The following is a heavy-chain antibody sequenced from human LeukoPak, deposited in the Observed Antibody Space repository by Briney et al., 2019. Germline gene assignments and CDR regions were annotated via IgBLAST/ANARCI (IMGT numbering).Heavy chain of an antibody. CDR2: ISGDGTTT. Sequence: PGGSLRLSCAVSGFTFNNDWMHWVRQAPGKGLLWVSRISGDGTTTSYADSVKGRFTISRDNAKNTLYLQMDSLRAEDTAVYYCAGTWLFDYWDQGTLVTVSS. V-gene: IGHV3-74*01. CDR3: AGTWLFDY. D-gene: IGHD3-22*01. CDR1: GFTFNNDW. J-gene: IGHJ4*02.